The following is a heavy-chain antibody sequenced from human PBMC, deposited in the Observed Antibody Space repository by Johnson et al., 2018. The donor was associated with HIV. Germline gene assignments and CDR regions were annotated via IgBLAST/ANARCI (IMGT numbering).Heavy chain of an antibody. CDR2: ISYDGSNK. J-gene: IGHJ3*02. CDR1: GFTFSSYA. V-gene: IGHV3-30-3*01. CDR3: ARRDDDSFDI. Sequence: QVQLVESGGGVVQPGRSLRLSCAASGFTFSSYAMHWVRQAPGKGLEWVAVISYDGSNKYYADSVKGRFTISRDNSKNTLYMQMHSLRAEDTAVWYCARRDDDSFDIWGQGTMVPVSS.